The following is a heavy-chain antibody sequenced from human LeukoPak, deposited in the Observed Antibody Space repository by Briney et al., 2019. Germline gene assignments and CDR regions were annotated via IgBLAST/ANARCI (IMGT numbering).Heavy chain of an antibody. V-gene: IGHV3-21*01. D-gene: IGHD1-1*01. CDR2: ISSSSSYI. Sequence: PGGSLRLSCAASGFTFSSYSMNWVRQAPGKGLEWVSSISSSSSYIYYADSVKGRFTISRDNAKNSLYLQMNSLRAEDTAVYYCARVSQLHYYYYYGMDVWGQGTTVTVSS. CDR3: ARVSQLHYYYYYGMDV. CDR1: GFTFSSYS. J-gene: IGHJ6*02.